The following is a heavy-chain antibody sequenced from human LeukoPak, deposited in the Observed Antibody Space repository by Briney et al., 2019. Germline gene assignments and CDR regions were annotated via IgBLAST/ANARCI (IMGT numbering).Heavy chain of an antibody. J-gene: IGHJ4*02. D-gene: IGHD2-2*02. CDR1: GFTFSNFG. Sequence: GGSLRLSCAGSGFTFSNFGMHWVRQAPEKGLVWVSRINSDGSSTNYADPVKGRFTISRDNAKNTLYLQMNSLRAEDTAVYYCASISSYNYWGQGTLVTVSS. CDR2: INSDGSST. CDR3: ASISSYNY. V-gene: IGHV3-74*01.